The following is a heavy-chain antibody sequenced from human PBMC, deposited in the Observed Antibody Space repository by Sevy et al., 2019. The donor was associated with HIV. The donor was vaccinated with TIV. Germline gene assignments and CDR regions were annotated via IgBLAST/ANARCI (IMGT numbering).Heavy chain of an antibody. CDR3: ARTGRPCSGTTCPIDY. Sequence: GGSLRLSCAASGFTFSSYAMFWVRQAPGKGLEWVSSISDTGIGTYYADSVKGRFTISRDNSKNTLYLQMSSLRAEDTAVYYCARTGRPCSGTTCPIDYWGQGALVTVSS. V-gene: IGHV3-23*01. CDR2: ISDTGIGT. CDR1: GFTFSSYA. D-gene: IGHD6-19*01. J-gene: IGHJ4*02.